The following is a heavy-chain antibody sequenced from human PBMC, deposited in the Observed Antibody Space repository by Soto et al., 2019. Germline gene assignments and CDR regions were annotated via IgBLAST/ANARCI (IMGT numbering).Heavy chain of an antibody. J-gene: IGHJ5*02. V-gene: IGHV4-31*03. CDR1: GGSISSDSYF. CDR2: VHYSATT. CDR3: ARAGRGGDRGDWFAP. Sequence: QVQLQESGPGLVKPSQTLSLTCTVSGGSISSDSYFWSWIRQHPGEGLEWIGHVHYSATTYYNPSLTSRVSISVDTSKNQFSLKLSSVTAADTAIYYCARAGRGGDRGDWFAPWGQGTRVTVSS. D-gene: IGHD2-21*02.